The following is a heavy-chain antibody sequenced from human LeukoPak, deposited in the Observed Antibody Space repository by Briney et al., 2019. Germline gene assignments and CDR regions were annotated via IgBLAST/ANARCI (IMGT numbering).Heavy chain of an antibody. Sequence: SETLSLTCTVSGGSISSSSYYWGWIRQPPGKGLEWIGEINHSGSTNYNPSLKSRVTISVDTSKNQFSLKLSSVTAADTAVYYCARLQYYYDSSGHYYFDYWGQGTLVTVSS. D-gene: IGHD3-22*01. CDR3: ARLQYYYDSSGHYYFDY. V-gene: IGHV4-39*07. CDR2: INHSGST. CDR1: GGSISSSSYY. J-gene: IGHJ4*02.